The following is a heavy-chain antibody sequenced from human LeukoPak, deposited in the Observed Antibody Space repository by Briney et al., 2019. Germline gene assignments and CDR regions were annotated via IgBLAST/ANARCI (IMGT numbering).Heavy chain of an antibody. Sequence: GSLRLSCTASGFTFGDYAMSWFRQAPGKGLEWIGYIYYSGSTNYNPSLKSRVTISVDTSKNQFSLKLSSVTAADTAVYYCGGMSQCSSTSCPMDVWGQGTTVTVSS. CDR3: GGMSQCSSTSCPMDV. D-gene: IGHD2-2*01. V-gene: IGHV4-59*01. CDR2: IYYSGST. CDR1: GFTFGDYA. J-gene: IGHJ6*02.